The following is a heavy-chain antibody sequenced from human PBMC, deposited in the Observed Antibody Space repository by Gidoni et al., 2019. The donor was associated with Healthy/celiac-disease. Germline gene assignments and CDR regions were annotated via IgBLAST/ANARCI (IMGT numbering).Heavy chain of an antibody. D-gene: IGHD3-10*01. Sequence: QLQLQESGPGLVKPSETLSLTCTVSGGSISSSSYYWGWIRQPPGKGLEWIGSIYYSGSTYYNPSLKSRVTISVDTSKNQFSLKLSSVTAADTAVYYCARSYITMVRGAYFDYWGQGTLVTVSS. CDR2: IYYSGST. CDR1: GGSISSSSYY. J-gene: IGHJ4*02. V-gene: IGHV4-39*01. CDR3: ARSYITMVRGAYFDY.